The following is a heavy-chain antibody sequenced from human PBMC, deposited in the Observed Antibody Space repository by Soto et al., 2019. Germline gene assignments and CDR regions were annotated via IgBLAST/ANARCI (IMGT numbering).Heavy chain of an antibody. D-gene: IGHD5-18*01. CDR1: GYTFTSYG. CDR3: ARRGRYSYGPDEY. J-gene: IGHJ4*02. V-gene: IGHV1-18*01. CDR2: ISTYNGNT. Sequence: QVQLVQSGAEVKKPGASVKVSCKASGYTFTSYGISWVRQAPGQGLEWMGWISTYNGNTNYAQKFQGRVSMTTDTSTSPAYRELRSLRSDDTAVYYCARRGRYSYGPDEYWGQGTLVTVSS.